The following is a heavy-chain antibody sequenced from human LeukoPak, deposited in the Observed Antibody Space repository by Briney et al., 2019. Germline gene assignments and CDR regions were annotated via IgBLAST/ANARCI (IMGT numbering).Heavy chain of an antibody. Sequence: PSETLSLTCAVYGGSFSGYYWSWIRQPPGKGLEWIGEINHSGSTDYNPSLKSRVTISVDTSKNQFSLKLSSVTAADTAVYYCARLGYYGSGSFKSRAFDIWGQGTMVTVSS. CDR3: ARLGYYGSGSFKSRAFDI. CDR2: INHSGST. CDR1: GGSFSGYY. J-gene: IGHJ3*02. V-gene: IGHV4-34*01. D-gene: IGHD3-10*01.